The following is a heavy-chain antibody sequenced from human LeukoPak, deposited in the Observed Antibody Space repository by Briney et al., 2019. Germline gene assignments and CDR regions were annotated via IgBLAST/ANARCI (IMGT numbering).Heavy chain of an antibody. CDR3: ARGGPGYYLDY. V-gene: IGHV3-13*01. CDR1: GFTFSSHD. Sequence: GGSLRLSCAASGFTFSSHDMHWVRQATGKGLEWVSTIGTAGDTYYPGSVKGRFTISRENAKNSLYLQMNILKAGDTAVYYCARGGPGYYLDYWGQGSLVTVSP. J-gene: IGHJ4*02. CDR2: IGTAGDT.